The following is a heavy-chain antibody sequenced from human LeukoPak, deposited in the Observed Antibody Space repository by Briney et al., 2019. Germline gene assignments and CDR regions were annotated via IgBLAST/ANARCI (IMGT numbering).Heavy chain of an antibody. CDR1: GFTFSSYA. J-gene: IGHJ4*02. V-gene: IGHV3-23*01. CDR3: ATLGGSYYGLDY. D-gene: IGHD1-26*01. CDR2: ISGSGGST. Sequence: GGSLRLSCAASGFTFSSYAMSWVRQAPGKGLEWVSAISGSGGSTYYADSVKGRFTISRDNSKNTLYLQMNSLRAEDTAVYYCATLGGSYYGLDYWGQGTLVTVSS.